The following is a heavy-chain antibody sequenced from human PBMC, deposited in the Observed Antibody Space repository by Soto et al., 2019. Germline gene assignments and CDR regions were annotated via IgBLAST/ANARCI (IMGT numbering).Heavy chain of an antibody. Sequence: GGSLRLSCAASGFTFSSYAMSWVRQAPGKGLEWVSAISGSGGSTYYADSVKGRFTISRDNSKNTLYLQMNSLRAEDTAVYYCAKDLRYFDWLLSTLFDYWGQGTLVTVSS. V-gene: IGHV3-23*01. CDR2: ISGSGGST. D-gene: IGHD3-9*01. CDR1: GFTFSSYA. CDR3: AKDLRYFDWLLSTLFDY. J-gene: IGHJ4*02.